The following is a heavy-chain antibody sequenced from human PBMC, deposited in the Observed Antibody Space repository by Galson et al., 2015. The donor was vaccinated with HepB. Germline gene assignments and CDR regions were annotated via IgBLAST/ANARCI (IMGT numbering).Heavy chain of an antibody. D-gene: IGHD4-17*01. CDR3: ARDLTVTTRGIYYYYYGMDV. V-gene: IGHV3-48*04. CDR2: ISSSSSTI. J-gene: IGHJ6*02. Sequence: SLRLSCAASGFTFSSYSMNWVRQAPGKGLEWVSYISSSSSTIYYADSVKGRFTISRDNAKNSLYLQMNSLRAEDTAVYYCARDLTVTTRGIYYYYYGMDVWGQGTTVTVSS. CDR1: GFTFSSYS.